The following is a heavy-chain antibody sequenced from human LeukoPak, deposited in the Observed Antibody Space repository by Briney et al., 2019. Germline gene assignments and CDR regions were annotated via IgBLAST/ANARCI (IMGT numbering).Heavy chain of an antibody. D-gene: IGHD1-26*01. CDR2: INPNGGGS. CDR1: GYNFIGYY. J-gene: IGHJ4*02. CDR3: ARGSGSYGTTFDY. Sequence: ASVKVSCKTSGYNFIGYYIHWVRQAPGQGLEWMGRINPNGGGSYYAQKFQGRVTMTRDTSMSTAYMEVSRLRYDDTAMCYCARGSGSYGTTFDYWGQGTLVAVSS. V-gene: IGHV1-2*06.